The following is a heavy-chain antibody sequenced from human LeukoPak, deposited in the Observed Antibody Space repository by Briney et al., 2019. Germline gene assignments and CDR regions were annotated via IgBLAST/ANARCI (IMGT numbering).Heavy chain of an antibody. CDR3: TRAADHHGAFDY. V-gene: IGHV1-2*02. Sequence: GASVKVSCKASGYTFTGYYMHWVRQAPGQGLEWMGWINPNSGGTNYAQKFQGRVTMTRDTSISTAYMELSRLRSDDTAVYYCTRAADHHGAFDYWGQGTLVTVAS. D-gene: IGHD3-16*01. CDR1: GYTFTGYY. CDR2: INPNSGGT. J-gene: IGHJ4*02.